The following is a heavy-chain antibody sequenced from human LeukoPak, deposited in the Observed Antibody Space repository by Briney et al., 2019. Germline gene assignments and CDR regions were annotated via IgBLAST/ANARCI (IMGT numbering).Heavy chain of an antibody. D-gene: IGHD1-26*01. CDR3: AKDLEGNYYENYDAFDI. Sequence: PGGSLRLSCAASGFTFSSYAMSWVRQAPGKGLEWVSAISGSGGSTYFADSVKGRFTISRDNSMNTLYLQMNSLRAEDTAVYYCAKDLEGNYYENYDAFDIWGQGTMVTVSS. CDR2: ISGSGGST. V-gene: IGHV3-23*01. CDR1: GFTFSSYA. J-gene: IGHJ3*02.